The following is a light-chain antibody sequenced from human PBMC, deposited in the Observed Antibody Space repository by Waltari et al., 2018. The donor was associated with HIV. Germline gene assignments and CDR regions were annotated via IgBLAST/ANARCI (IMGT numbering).Light chain of an antibody. CDR1: RSNIGAGLF. CDR3: QSYDSSLRASV. V-gene: IGLV1-40*01. CDR2: SDI. J-gene: IGLJ2*01. Sequence: QSALTQPPSVSGAPGQRVTLSCTGNRSNIGAGLFVPWYQHLPGTAPKLLVYSDINRPSGVPDRFSGSKSGTSASLVITGLQAEDEADYYCQSYDSSLRASVFGGGTKLTVL.